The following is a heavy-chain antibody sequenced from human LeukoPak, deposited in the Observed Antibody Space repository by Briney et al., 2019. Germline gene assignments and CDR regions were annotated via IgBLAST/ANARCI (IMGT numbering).Heavy chain of an antibody. Sequence: PGGSLRLSCAASGFTFSSYAMSWVRQAPGKGLEWVANIKPDGSDKYYVDFVKGRFTISRDNAKNSVYLQMNSLRAEDTAVYYCARDYGDSHWGQGTLVTVSS. J-gene: IGHJ4*02. CDR1: GFTFSSYA. CDR2: IKPDGSDK. CDR3: ARDYGDSH. V-gene: IGHV3-7*03. D-gene: IGHD4-17*01.